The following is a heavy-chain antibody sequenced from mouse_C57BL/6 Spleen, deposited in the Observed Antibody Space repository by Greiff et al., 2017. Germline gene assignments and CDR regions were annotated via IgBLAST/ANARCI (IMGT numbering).Heavy chain of an antibody. D-gene: IGHD4-1*01. J-gene: IGHJ2*01. CDR2: IYPGDGDT. V-gene: IGHV1-80*01. CDR1: GYAFSSYW. Sequence: QVQLKQSGAELVKPGASVKISCKASGYAFSSYWMNWVKQRPGKGLEWIGQIYPGDGDTNYNGKFKGKATLTADKSSSTAYMQLSSLTSEDSAVYFCARRGGTGLFDYWGQGTTLTVSS. CDR3: ARRGGTGLFDY.